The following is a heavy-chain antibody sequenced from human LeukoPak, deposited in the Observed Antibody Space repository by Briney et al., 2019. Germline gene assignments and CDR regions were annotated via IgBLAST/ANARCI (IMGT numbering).Heavy chain of an antibody. V-gene: IGHV4-59*01. CDR3: ARDYAFDI. CDR2: IYYIGST. J-gene: IGHJ3*02. CDR1: GDSISSYY. Sequence: SETLSLTCTVSGDSISSYYWSWIRQPPGKGLEWIGYIYYIGSTNYNPALKSRVTISVDTSKNQFSLKLSSVTAADTAVYYCARDYAFDIWGQGTMVSVSS.